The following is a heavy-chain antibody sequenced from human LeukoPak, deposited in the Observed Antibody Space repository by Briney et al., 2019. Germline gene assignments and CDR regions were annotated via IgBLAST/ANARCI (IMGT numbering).Heavy chain of an antibody. D-gene: IGHD2-21*02. V-gene: IGHV4-59*01. CDR1: GGSISSYY. Sequence: SSETLSLTCTVSGGSISSYYWSWIRQPPGKAREWIGYIYYSESTNYNPSLKSRVTISVDTSKNQFSLKLSSVTAADTAVYYCAGITFGVVVTAYYFDYWGQGTLVTVSS. CDR3: AGITFGVVVTAYYFDY. J-gene: IGHJ4*02. CDR2: IYYSEST.